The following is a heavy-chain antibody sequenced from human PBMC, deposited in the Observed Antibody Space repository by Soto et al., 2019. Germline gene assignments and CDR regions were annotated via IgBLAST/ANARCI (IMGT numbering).Heavy chain of an antibody. D-gene: IGHD3-9*01. CDR1: GGSISSYY. CDR3: AGDYDILTGFHP. J-gene: IGHJ5*02. CDR2: IYYSGST. Sequence: PSETLSLTCTVSGGSISSYYWSWIRQPPGKGLEWIGYIYYSGSTNYNPSLKSRVTISVDTSKNQFSLKLSSVTAADTAVYYCAGDYDILTGFHPWGQGTLVTVSS. V-gene: IGHV4-59*01.